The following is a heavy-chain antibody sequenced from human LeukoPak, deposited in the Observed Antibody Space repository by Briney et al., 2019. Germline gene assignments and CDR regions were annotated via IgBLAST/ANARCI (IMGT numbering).Heavy chain of an antibody. J-gene: IGHJ2*01. Sequence: SETLSLTCTVSGVSISSYYWSRIRQPPGKGLEWIGYINYSGSTNYIPSLKSRVSISVDTSKNQFSLNLSSVTAADTAVYYCARARDYVWGSYRYWYFDLWGRGTLVTVSS. D-gene: IGHD3-16*02. CDR1: GVSISSYY. CDR2: INYSGST. V-gene: IGHV4-59*01. CDR3: ARARDYVWGSYRYWYFDL.